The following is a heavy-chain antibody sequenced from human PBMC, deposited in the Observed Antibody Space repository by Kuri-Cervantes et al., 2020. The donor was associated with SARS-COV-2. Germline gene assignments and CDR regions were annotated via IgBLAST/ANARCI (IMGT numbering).Heavy chain of an antibody. CDR1: GHTLTNHW. J-gene: IGHJ4*02. CDR2: IYPGDSDT. D-gene: IGHD4-17*01. V-gene: IGHV5-51*01. Sequence: GESLKISCKASGHTLTNHWIGWVRQMPGKGLEWVGIIYPGDSDTRYSPSFQGQVTISADKSITTAYLQWSSLKASDTAIYYCASRGTTVPAGNYWGQGTLVTVSS. CDR3: ASRGTTVPAGNY.